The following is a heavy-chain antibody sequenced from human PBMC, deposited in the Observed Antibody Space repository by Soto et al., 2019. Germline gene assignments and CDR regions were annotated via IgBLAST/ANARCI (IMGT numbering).Heavy chain of an antibody. CDR3: ARDSGYDFWSGYYVRGPMDV. D-gene: IGHD3-3*01. CDR2: ISAYNGNT. J-gene: IGHJ6*02. CDR1: GYTFTSYG. V-gene: IGHV1-18*01. Sequence: QVQLVQSGAEVKKPGASVKVSCKASGYTFTSYGISWVRQAPGQGLEWMGWISAYNGNTNYAQKLQGRVTMTTDTSTSTAYMELRSLRSDDTAVYYCARDSGYDFWSGYYVRGPMDVWGQGTTVTVSS.